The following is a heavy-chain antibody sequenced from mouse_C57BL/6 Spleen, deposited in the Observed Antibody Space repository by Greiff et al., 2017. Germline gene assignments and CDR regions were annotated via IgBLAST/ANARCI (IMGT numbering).Heavy chain of an antibody. Sequence: VKLLESGAELVRPGASVTLSCKASGYTFTDYEMHWVKQTPVHGLEWIGAIDPETGGTAYNQKFKGRAILSADKSSNTAYMELRSQTTEDSAVYYCTKEGYGLYSMDYWGQGTSVTVSS. CDR1: GYTFTDYE. CDR3: TKEGYGLYSMDY. D-gene: IGHD1-2*01. CDR2: IDPETGGT. V-gene: IGHV1-15*01. J-gene: IGHJ4*01.